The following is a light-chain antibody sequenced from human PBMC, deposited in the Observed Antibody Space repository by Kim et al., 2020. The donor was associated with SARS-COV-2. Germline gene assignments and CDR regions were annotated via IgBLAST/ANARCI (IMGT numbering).Light chain of an antibody. CDR1: SSNLGSNT. V-gene: IGLV1-44*01. J-gene: IGLJ3*02. CDR3: AAWDDSLNGWV. Sequence: QRFTISCSGSSSNLGSNTVNWYHQLPGTAPKLLIYSNNQRPSGVPDRFSGSKSGTSASLAISGLQSEDEADYYCAAWDDSLNGWVFGGGTKLTVL. CDR2: SNN.